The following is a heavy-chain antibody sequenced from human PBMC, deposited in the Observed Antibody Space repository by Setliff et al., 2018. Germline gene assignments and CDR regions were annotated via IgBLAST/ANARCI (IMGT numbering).Heavy chain of an antibody. CDR3: ARRWNFGPYGSGIHDGFDM. CDR2: IYHKGRT. V-gene: IGHV4-38-2*01. CDR1: GISISSGHY. Sequence: SETLSLTCGVSGISISSGHYWGWIRQPPGKGLEWIATIYHKGRTYYNPSLDSRVTISLDTSKNQFSLKLNSVTAADTAVYYCARRWNFGPYGSGIHDGFDMWGQGTMVTVSS. D-gene: IGHD3-10*01. J-gene: IGHJ3*02.